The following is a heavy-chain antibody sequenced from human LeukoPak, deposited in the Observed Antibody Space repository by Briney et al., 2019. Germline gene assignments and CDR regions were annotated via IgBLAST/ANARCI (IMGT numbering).Heavy chain of an antibody. CDR2: INPSGGST. CDR3: ARKRRYYGDATGPGGQFDY. J-gene: IGHJ4*02. Sequence: ASVKVPCKASGYTFTSYYMHWVRQASGQGLEWMGIINPSGGSTSYAQKFQGRVTMTRDTSTSTVYMELSSLRSEDTAVYYCARKRRYYGDATGPGGQFDYWGQGTLVTVSS. D-gene: IGHD4-17*01. CDR1: GYTFTSYY. V-gene: IGHV1-46*01.